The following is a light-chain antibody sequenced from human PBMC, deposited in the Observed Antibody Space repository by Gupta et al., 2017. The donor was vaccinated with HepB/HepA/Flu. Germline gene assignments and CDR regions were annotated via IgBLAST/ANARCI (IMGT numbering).Light chain of an antibody. Sequence: AIQLTQSPSSLSASVGDRVTITCRASQGIRNDLGWYQQKPGKAPSLLMYGSSRLQRGVPSRFSGSGSGTDFTLNISSLQPEDFATYYCLQDYNYPRTFGQGTKVEIK. CDR3: LQDYNYPRT. V-gene: IGKV1-6*01. J-gene: IGKJ1*01. CDR2: GSS. CDR1: QGIRND.